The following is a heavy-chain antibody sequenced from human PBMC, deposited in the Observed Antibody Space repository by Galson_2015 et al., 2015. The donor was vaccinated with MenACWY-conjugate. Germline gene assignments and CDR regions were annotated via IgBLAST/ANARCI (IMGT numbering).Heavy chain of an antibody. CDR1: GFTFGSLW. Sequence: SLRLSCAASGFTFGSLWMSWVRQAPGKGLEWVARIKQDESEKYYGDSVRGRFTVSRGNAENSLYLQMNSLRADDTAVYYCVADVRFGGQGTLVTVSS. V-gene: IGHV3-7*03. CDR3: VADVRF. D-gene: IGHD6-19*01. CDR2: IKQDESEK. J-gene: IGHJ4*02.